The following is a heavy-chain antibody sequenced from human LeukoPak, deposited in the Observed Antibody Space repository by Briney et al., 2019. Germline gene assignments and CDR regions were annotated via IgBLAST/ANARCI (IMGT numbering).Heavy chain of an antibody. V-gene: IGHV1-2*07. J-gene: IGHJ6*03. D-gene: IGHD6-6*01. Sequence: ASVKVSCKTSGYTFTDYNMRWVRQAPGQGPEWMGWIDPNRGGTNYAHRFQDRVTITRDTSISTVYMELNNLRSDDTAVYYCASPWNGYSSSWGGYYYYMDVWGKGTTVTVSS. CDR3: ASPWNGYSSSWGGYYYYMDV. CDR2: IDPNRGGT. CDR1: GYTFTDYN.